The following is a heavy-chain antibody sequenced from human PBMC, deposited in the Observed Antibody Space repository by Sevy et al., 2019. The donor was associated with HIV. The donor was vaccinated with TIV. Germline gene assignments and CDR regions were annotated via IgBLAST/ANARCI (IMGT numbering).Heavy chain of an antibody. CDR2: ISYDGSNK. CDR3: AKTQYSGSYTGYFDY. J-gene: IGHJ4*02. D-gene: IGHD1-26*01. CDR1: GFTFSSYG. Sequence: GGSLRLSCAASGFTFSSYGMHWVRQAPGKGLEWVAVISYDGSNKYYADSVKGRFTISRDNSKNTLYLQMNSLRAEDTAVYDCAKTQYSGSYTGYFDYWGQGTLVTVSS. V-gene: IGHV3-30*18.